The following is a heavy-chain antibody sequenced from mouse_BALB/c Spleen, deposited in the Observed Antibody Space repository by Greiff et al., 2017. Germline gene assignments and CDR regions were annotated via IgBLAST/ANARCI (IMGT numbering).Heavy chain of an antibody. Sequence: DVKLVESGGGLVQPGGSRKLSCAASGFTFSSFGMHWVRQAPEKGLEWVAYISSGSSTIYYADTVKGRFTISRDNPKNTLFLQMTSLRSEDTAMYYCARSEAWIAYWGQGTLVTVSA. V-gene: IGHV5-17*02. CDR3: ARSEAWIAY. J-gene: IGHJ3*01. CDR1: GFTFSSFG. CDR2: ISSGSSTI.